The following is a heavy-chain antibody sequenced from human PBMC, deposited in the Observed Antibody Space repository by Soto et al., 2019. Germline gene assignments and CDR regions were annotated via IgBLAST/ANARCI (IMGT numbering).Heavy chain of an antibody. CDR1: GDSVLTNSAAA. Sequence: PSQTLSLTCAISGDSVLTNSAAAWNWIRQSPSRGLEWLGRTFYRSKWYNDYASSVKSRININPDTAKNHFSLQLNSVTPEDTAVYYCARDLGGYMDVWGQGTTVTVSS. J-gene: IGHJ6*02. D-gene: IGHD6-25*01. CDR3: ARDLGGYMDV. CDR2: TFYRSKWYN. V-gene: IGHV6-1*01.